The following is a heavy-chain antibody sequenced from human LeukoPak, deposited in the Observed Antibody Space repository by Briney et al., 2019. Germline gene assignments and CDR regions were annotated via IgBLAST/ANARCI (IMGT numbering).Heavy chain of an antibody. CDR1: GGSVSDYY. V-gene: IGHV4-59*02. Sequence: SETLSLTCTVSGGSVSDYYWSWIRQSPGKGLEWIGYIYYSGSANYHPSLKSRVTISVDTSKNRFSLRLSSVTAADTAVYYCARVTGYMVEDYFDYWGQGTLVTVSS. J-gene: IGHJ4*02. D-gene: IGHD6-13*01. CDR2: IYYSGSA. CDR3: ARVTGYMVEDYFDY.